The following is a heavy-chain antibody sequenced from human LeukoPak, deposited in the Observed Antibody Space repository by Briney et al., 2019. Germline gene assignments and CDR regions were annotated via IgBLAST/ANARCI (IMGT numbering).Heavy chain of an antibody. Sequence: GASVKVSCKASGYTFTSYYMHWVRQAPGQGLEWMGIINPSGGSTSYAQKFQGRVTMTRDTSTSTVYMELSSMRSEDTAVYYCASDASYSSSWAEYFQHWGQGTLVTVSS. CDR1: GYTFTSYY. D-gene: IGHD6-13*01. CDR2: INPSGGST. CDR3: ASDASYSSSWAEYFQH. J-gene: IGHJ1*01. V-gene: IGHV1-46*01.